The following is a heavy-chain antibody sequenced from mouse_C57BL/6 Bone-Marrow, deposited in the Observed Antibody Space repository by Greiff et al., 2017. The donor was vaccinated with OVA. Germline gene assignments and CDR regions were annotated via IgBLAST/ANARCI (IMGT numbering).Heavy chain of an antibody. Sequence: EVQLQQSGAELVRPGASVKLSCTASGFNIKDYYMHWVKQRPEQGLEWIGRIDPEDGDTEYAPKFQGKATMTADTSSNTAYLQLSSLTSEDTAVYYCTTPPITTVVEGAAMDYWGQGTSVTVSS. CDR1: GFNIKDYY. J-gene: IGHJ4*01. CDR3: TTPPITTVVEGAAMDY. D-gene: IGHD1-1*01. CDR2: IDPEDGDT. V-gene: IGHV14-1*01.